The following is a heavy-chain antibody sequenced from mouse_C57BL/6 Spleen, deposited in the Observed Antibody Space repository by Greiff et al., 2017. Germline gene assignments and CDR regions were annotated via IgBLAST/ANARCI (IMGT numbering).Heavy chain of an antibody. CDR1: GYTFTSYW. V-gene: IGHV1-59*01. CDR2: IDPSDSYT. J-gene: IGHJ2*01. CDR3: ARSTVVANVDY. D-gene: IGHD1-1*01. Sequence: VQLQQPGAELVRPGTSVKLSCKASGYTFTSYWMHWVKQRPGQGLEWIGVIDPSDSYTNYNQKFKGKATLTVDTSSITVYMQVSSLTSEDSAVYYCARSTVVANVDYWGKGTTLTVSS.